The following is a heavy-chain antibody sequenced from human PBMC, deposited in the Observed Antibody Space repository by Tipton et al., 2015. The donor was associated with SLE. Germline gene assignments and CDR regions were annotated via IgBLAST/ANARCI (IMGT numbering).Heavy chain of an antibody. Sequence: WSWIRQPPGKGLEWIGYIYQSGSSYYNPSLKSRVTISMDTSTNQFSLNLRSLTAADTAVYYCARVHAAGDYDSSGFSNWGQGTLVTVSS. J-gene: IGHJ4*02. D-gene: IGHD3-22*01. CDR3: ARVHAAGDYDSSGFSN. V-gene: IGHV4-30-2*04. CDR2: IYQSGSS.